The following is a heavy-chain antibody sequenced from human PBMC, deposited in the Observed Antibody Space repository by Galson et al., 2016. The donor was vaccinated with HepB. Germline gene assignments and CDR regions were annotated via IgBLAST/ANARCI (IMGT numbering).Heavy chain of an antibody. D-gene: IGHD3-22*01. Sequence: LSLTCTVSGGSISNSDFYWVWIRHPPGKGLEWIGSFYYRGGTYYSSSLRSRVTISVDTSKNHFPLTLTSVTAADTALYYWMSRLRGYYYYDLRDYWGQGTLVTVSS. CDR1: GGSISNSDFY. V-gene: IGHV4-39*02. CDR3: MSRLRGYYYYDLRDY. CDR2: FYYRGGT. J-gene: IGHJ4*02.